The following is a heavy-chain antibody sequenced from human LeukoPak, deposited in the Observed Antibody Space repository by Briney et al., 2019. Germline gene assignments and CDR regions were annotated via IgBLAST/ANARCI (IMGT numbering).Heavy chain of an antibody. CDR1: GFTFSSYW. CDR3: AKERHSGSFH. D-gene: IGHD1-26*01. V-gene: IGHV3-7*01. CDR2: IKQDGSEK. J-gene: IGHJ4*02. Sequence: GGSLRLSCAASGFTFSSYWMSWVRQAPGKGLEWVANIKQDGSEKYYVDSVKGRFTISRDNSKNTLYLQMNSLRAEDTAVYYCAKERHSGSFHWGQGTLVTVSS.